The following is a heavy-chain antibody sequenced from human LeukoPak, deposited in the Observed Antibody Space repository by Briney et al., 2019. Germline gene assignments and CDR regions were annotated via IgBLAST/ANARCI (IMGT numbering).Heavy chain of an antibody. J-gene: IGHJ5*02. CDR1: GGSFSGYY. CDR2: INHSGST. D-gene: IGHD3-10*01. Sequence: PSETLSLTCAVYGGSFSGYYWSWIRQPPGKGLEWIGEINHSGSTNYNPSLKSRVTISVDTSKNQFSLKLSSVTAADTAVYYCARRRQGYYGSGSYYHLSWFDPWGQGTLVTVSS. CDR3: ARRRQGYYGSGSYYHLSWFDP. V-gene: IGHV4-34*01.